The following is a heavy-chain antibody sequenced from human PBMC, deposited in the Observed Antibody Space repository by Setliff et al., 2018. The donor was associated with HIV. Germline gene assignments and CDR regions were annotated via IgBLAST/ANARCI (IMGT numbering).Heavy chain of an antibody. CDR3: ARSSRANEAFDV. J-gene: IGHJ3*01. CDR1: GYTFTDHY. Sequence: ASVKVSCKASGYTFTDHYLHWVRQAPGQALEWMGWFTPFNDNTNYAQKYRGRISITRDRSMSTAYMELSSLRSEETGMYYCARSSRANEAFDVWGQGTMVTVSS. CDR2: FTPFNDNT. V-gene: IGHV1-45*02.